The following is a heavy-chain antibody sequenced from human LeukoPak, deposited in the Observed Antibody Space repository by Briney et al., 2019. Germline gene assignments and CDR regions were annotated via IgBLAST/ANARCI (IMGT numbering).Heavy chain of an antibody. V-gene: IGHV3-23*01. CDR2: ISGSGGST. D-gene: IGHD7-27*01. CDR3: AKIKNWGPLVYYFDY. Sequence: GGSLRLSCAASGFTFSSYAMSWVRQAPGKGLEWVSAISGSGGSTYYADSVKGQFTISRDNSKNTLYLQMNSLRAEDTAVYYCAKIKNWGPLVYYFDYWGQGTLVTVSS. CDR1: GFTFSSYA. J-gene: IGHJ4*02.